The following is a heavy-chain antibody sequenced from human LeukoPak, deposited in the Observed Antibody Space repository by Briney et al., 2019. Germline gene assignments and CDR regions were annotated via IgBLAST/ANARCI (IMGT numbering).Heavy chain of an antibody. J-gene: IGHJ6*02. V-gene: IGHV3-64D*06. CDR1: GFTFSGYA. Sequence: PGESLRLSCSASGFTFSGYAMHWVRQAPGKGLEHVSVVSSNGGSTYYPDSVKGRVTISRDNSKNTVYLQMTSLRAEDTAVYFCVRGYSFGPYGMDVWGQGTTVTVSS. CDR3: VRGYSFGPYGMDV. D-gene: IGHD2-15*01. CDR2: VSSNGGST.